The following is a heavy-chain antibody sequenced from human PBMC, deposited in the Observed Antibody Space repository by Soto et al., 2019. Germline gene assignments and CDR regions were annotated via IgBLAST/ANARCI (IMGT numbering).Heavy chain of an antibody. CDR1: GFTFSRYG. Sequence: GWSLRLSCVASGFTFSRYGIHWVRQAPGKGLEWVAVMSFDGTNKYYADSVKGRFTISRDNSENTLYLQMNSLRHEDTALYFCAKDRTVSCRDATCYQTHDDWCQGNPVTAYS. V-gene: IGHV3-30*18. CDR3: AKDRTVSCRDATCYQTHDD. D-gene: IGHD2-15*01. J-gene: IGHJ4*02. CDR2: MSFDGTNK.